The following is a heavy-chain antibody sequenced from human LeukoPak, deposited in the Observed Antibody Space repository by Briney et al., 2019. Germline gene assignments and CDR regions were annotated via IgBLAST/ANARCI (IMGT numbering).Heavy chain of an antibody. CDR3: ARVGATTNAVDY. V-gene: IGHV3-33*01. CDR1: GFTFSSYG. Sequence: GGSLRLSCAASGFTFSSYGMHWVRQAPGKGLEWVAVIWYDGSNKYYADSVKGRFTISRDNSKNTLYLQMNSLRAEDTAAYYCARVGATTNAVDYWGQGTLVTVSS. CDR2: IWYDGSNK. D-gene: IGHD1-26*01. J-gene: IGHJ4*02.